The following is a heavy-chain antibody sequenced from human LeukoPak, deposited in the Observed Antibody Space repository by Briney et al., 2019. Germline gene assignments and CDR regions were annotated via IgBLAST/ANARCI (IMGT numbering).Heavy chain of an antibody. CDR1: GGSLSGYY. CDR2: INHSGST. J-gene: IGHJ4*02. D-gene: IGHD6-13*01. V-gene: IGHV4-34*01. Sequence: SETLSLTCAVYGGSLSGYYWSWIRQPPGKGLEWIGEINHSGSTNYNPSLKSRVTISVDTSKNQFSLKLSSVTAADTAVYYCARGFAAAAGYKHDYWGQGTLVTVSS. CDR3: ARGFAAAAGYKHDY.